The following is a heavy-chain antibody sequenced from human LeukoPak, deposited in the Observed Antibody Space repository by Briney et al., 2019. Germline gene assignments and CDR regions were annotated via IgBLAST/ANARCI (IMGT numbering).Heavy chain of an antibody. CDR2: IYYSGST. J-gene: IGHJ5*02. V-gene: IGHV4-59*12. CDR1: GGSISSYY. CDR3: ARAYSSSWYFNWFDP. Sequence: SETLCLTCAVSGGSISSYYWSWIRQPPGKRLEWVGYIYYSGSTNYNPSLKSRVTISVDTSKNQFSLKLSSVTAADTAVYYCARAYSSSWYFNWFDPWGQGTLVTVSS. D-gene: IGHD6-13*01.